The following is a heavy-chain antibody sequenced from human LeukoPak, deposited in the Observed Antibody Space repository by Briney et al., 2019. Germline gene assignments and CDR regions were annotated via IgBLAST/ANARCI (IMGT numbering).Heavy chain of an antibody. D-gene: IGHD3-22*01. CDR3: ALSRGGYYDSRSPSWAFDI. Sequence: SETLSLTCTVSGGSISSYYWSWIRQPPGKGLEWIGYIYNSGSTNYNPSLKSRFTMSGDTSKNQFYLKLSSVTAADTAVYYCALSRGGYYDSRSPSWAFDIWGQGTMVTVSS. V-gene: IGHV4-59*01. J-gene: IGHJ3*02. CDR2: IYNSGST. CDR1: GGSISSYY.